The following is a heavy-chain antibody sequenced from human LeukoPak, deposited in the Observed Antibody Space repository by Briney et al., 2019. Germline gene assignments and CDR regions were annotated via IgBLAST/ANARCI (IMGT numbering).Heavy chain of an antibody. CDR1: GFIFDDYA. D-gene: IGHD7-27*01. Sequence: PGGSLRLSCAASGFIFDDYAIHWVRQAPGKGLEWVSGISWNSGSIGYADSVKGRFTISRDNAKNSLYLQMNSLRAEDTAVYYCAKDGGLWVSAHWGDSWGRGTLVTVSS. CDR2: ISWNSGSI. CDR3: AKDGGLWVSAHWGDS. V-gene: IGHV3-9*01. J-gene: IGHJ4*02.